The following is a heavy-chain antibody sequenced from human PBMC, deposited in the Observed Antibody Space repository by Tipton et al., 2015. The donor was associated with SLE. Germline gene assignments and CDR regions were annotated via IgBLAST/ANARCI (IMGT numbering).Heavy chain of an antibody. J-gene: IGHJ4*02. CDR3: ARAPLGSYYDY. D-gene: IGHD1-26*01. Sequence: TLSLTCTVSGGSISSGSYYWSWIRQPAGKGLEWIGYIYTSGSTNYNPSLKSRVTISVDTSKNQFSLKLSSVTAADTAVYYCARAPLGSYYDYWGQGTLVTVSS. V-gene: IGHV4-61*09. CDR2: IYTSGST. CDR1: GGSISSGSYY.